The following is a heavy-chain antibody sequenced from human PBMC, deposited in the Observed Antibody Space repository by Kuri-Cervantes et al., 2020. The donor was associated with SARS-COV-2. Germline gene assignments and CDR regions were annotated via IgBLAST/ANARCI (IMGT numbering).Heavy chain of an antibody. CDR2: MNPNSGNT. CDR1: GYTFTSYD. Sequence: ASVKVSCKASGYTFTSYDINWVRQATGQGLEWMGWMNPNSGNTGYAQKFQGWVTMTRDTSISTAYMELSRLRSDDTAVYYCARELMDCSSTSCYPRGMDVWGQGTTVTVSS. V-gene: IGHV1-8*01. J-gene: IGHJ6*02. D-gene: IGHD2-2*01. CDR3: ARELMDCSSTSCYPRGMDV.